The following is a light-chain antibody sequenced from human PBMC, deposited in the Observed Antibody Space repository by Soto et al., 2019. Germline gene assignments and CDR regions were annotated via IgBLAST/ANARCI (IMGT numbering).Light chain of an antibody. CDR1: QTVSSSY. CDR3: QQYGDSLTWT. Sequence: ESVLTQSPGTLSLSPGERATLSCRASQTVSSSYLAWYQQKPGQAPRLLIYGASSRATGIPDRFSDSGSGTDFTLTISRLEPEDFAVYYCQQYGDSLTWTFGQGTKVDI. V-gene: IGKV3-20*01. CDR2: GAS. J-gene: IGKJ1*01.